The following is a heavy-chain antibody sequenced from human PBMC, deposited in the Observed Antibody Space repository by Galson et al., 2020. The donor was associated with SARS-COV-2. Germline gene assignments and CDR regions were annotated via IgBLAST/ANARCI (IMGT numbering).Heavy chain of an antibody. V-gene: IGHV5-51*01. CDR3: ARLEVLWFGENGPFDY. Sequence: KIGESLKISCKGSGYSFTSYWIGWVRQMPGKGLEWMGIIYPGDSDTRYSPSFQGQVTISADKSISTAYLQWSSLKASDTAMYYCARLEVLWFGENGPFDYWGQGTLVTVSS. CDR1: GYSFTSYW. J-gene: IGHJ4*02. CDR2: IYPGDSDT. D-gene: IGHD3-10*01.